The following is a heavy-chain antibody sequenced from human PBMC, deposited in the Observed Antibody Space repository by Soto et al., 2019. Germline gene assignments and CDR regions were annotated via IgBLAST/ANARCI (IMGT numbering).Heavy chain of an antibody. J-gene: IGHJ4*02. CDR1: GFTFSSYG. Sequence: QVQLVESGGGVVQPGRSLRLSCAASGFTFSSYGMHWVRQAPGKGLEWVAIISYDGSEKYYAGSVKGRFTISRDNSKNMLYLQMTSPRAEDTAVYYCAKGAVTSSLYYFDYWGQGTLGSVSS. CDR2: ISYDGSEK. D-gene: IGHD4-17*01. V-gene: IGHV3-30*18. CDR3: AKGAVTSSLYYFDY.